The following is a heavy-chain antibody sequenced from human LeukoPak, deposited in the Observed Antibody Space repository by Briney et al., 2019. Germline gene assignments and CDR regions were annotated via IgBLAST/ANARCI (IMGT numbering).Heavy chain of an antibody. Sequence: GASVKVSCKASGYTFTSYGISWVRQAPGQGLEWMGWISAYNGNTNYAQKLHGRVTMTRNSSISTGYMELSSLRSEDTAVYYCARLIGAYSSGWGFDYWGQGTLVTVSS. V-gene: IGHV1-18*01. J-gene: IGHJ4*02. CDR3: ARLIGAYSSGWGFDY. D-gene: IGHD5-18*01. CDR2: ISAYNGNT. CDR1: GYTFTSYG.